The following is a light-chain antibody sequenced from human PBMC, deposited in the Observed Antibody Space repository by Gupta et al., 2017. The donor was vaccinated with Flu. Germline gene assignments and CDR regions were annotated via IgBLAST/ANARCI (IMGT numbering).Light chain of an antibody. J-gene: IGKJ2*01. CDR3: HQYDNLPRYT. CDR2: DAS. Sequence: DRVTISCQAMQDISNSLNWYQQKPGKAPKLLIYDASNLQTGVPSRFSGSGSGTDFTFTISSLQPEDIATYYCHQYDNLPRYTFGQGTKLEIK. V-gene: IGKV1-33*01. CDR1: QDISNS.